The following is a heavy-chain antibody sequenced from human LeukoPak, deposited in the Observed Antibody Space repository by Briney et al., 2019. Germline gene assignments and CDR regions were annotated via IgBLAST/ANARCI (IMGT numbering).Heavy chain of an antibody. V-gene: IGHV4-34*01. D-gene: IGHD3-9*01. CDR1: GGSFSGYY. J-gene: IGHJ4*02. Sequence: SETLSLTCAVYGGSFSGYYWSWIRQPPGKGLEWIGEINHSGSTNYNPSLKSRVTTSVDTSKNQFSVELSSVTAADTAVYFCARLAHFHDILTGYYTYDYWGQGTLVTVSS. CDR3: ARLAHFHDILTGYYTYDY. CDR2: INHSGST.